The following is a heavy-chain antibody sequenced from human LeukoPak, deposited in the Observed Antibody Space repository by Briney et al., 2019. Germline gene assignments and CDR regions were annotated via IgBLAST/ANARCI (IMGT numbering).Heavy chain of an antibody. CDR2: ISYDGSNK. J-gene: IGHJ4*02. Sequence: PGGSLRLSCAASGFTFSSYAMSWVRQAPGKGLEWVAVISYDGSNKYYADSVKGRFTISRDNSKNTLYLQMNSLRAEDTAVYYCARDGLLGYFDYWGQGTLVTVSS. V-gene: IGHV3-30-3*01. CDR3: ARDGLLGYFDY. CDR1: GFTFSSYA.